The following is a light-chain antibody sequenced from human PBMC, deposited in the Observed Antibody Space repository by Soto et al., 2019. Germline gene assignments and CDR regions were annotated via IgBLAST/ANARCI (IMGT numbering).Light chain of an antibody. V-gene: IGKV3-11*01. CDR2: DTS. CDR3: QQRDNWPPLT. J-gene: IGKJ5*01. CDR1: QSVASF. Sequence: EIVLTQSPATLSLSPGERATLSCRASQSVASFLVWYQQKPGQAPRRLIYDTSNRATGIPARFSGSGSGTDFTLTISSLEPEDFAVYYCQQRDNWPPLTFGQGTRLEIK.